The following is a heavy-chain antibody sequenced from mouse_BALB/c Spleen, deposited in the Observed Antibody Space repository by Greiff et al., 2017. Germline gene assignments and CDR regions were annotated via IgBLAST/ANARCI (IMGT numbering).Heavy chain of an antibody. J-gene: IGHJ4*01. Sequence: QVQLQQSGAELVRPGSSVKISCKASGYAFSSYWMNWVKQRPGQGLEWIGQIYPGDGDTNYNGKFKGKATLTADKSSSTAYMQLSSLTSEDSAVYFCAISYYYAMDYWGQGTSVTVSS. CDR3: AISYYYAMDY. V-gene: IGHV1-80*01. CDR1: GYAFSSYW. CDR2: IYPGDGDT.